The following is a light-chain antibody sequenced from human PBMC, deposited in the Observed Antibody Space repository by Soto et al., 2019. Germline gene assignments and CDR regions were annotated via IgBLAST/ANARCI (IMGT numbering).Light chain of an antibody. CDR2: KAS. J-gene: IGKJ1*01. V-gene: IGKV1-5*03. CDR1: QNIYSY. CDR3: QHYNSYSEA. Sequence: IQLTQSPSSLSASVGDRVTISCRASQNIYSYVNWYQLKPWKAPKLLIYKASTLKSGVPSRFSGSGSGTEFTLTISSLQPDDFATYYCQHYNSYSEAFGQGTKVDIK.